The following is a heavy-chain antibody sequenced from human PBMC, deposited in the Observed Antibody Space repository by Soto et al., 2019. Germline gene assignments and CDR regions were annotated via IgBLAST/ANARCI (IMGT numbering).Heavy chain of an antibody. CDR1: GGTFSSYA. J-gene: IGHJ6*02. D-gene: IGHD4-17*01. CDR2: IIPIFGTA. V-gene: IGHV1-69*01. Sequence: QVQLMQSGAEVKKPGSSVKVSCKASGGTFSSYAISWVRQAPGQGLEWMGGIIPIFGTANYAQKFQGRVTITADESTSTAYMELSSLRSEDTAVYYCAEQNFFTVTSPAGHYYYGMDVWGQGTTVTVSS. CDR3: AEQNFFTVTSPAGHYYYGMDV.